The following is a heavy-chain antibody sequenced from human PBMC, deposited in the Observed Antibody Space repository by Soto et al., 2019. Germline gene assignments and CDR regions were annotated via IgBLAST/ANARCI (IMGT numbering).Heavy chain of an antibody. V-gene: IGHV4-31*03. D-gene: IGHD5-12*01. CDR3: ARDSFGGTNGYDSTFDY. Sequence: QVQLQESGPGLVKPSQTLSLTCTVSGGSISSGGYYWSWIRKHPGKGLEWIGYIYYSGSTYYNPSLQSRVTISVDTSTNQFSLKLSSVTAADTAVYYCARDSFGGTNGYDSTFDYWGQGTLVTVSS. CDR1: GGSISSGGYY. J-gene: IGHJ4*02. CDR2: IYYSGST.